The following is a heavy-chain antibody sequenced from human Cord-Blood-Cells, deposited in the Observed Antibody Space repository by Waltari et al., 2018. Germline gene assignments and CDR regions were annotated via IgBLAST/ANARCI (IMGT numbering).Heavy chain of an antibody. D-gene: IGHD6-19*01. J-gene: IGHJ5*02. V-gene: IGHV1-3*01. Sequence: QVQLVQSGAEVKKPGASVKVSCKASGYTFTSYAMHWVRQAPGQRLEWMGWINAGNGNTKYSQKFQGRVTITRDTSASTAYMELSSPGSEDTAVYYCARDYSSGWYNWFDPWGQGTLVTVSS. CDR2: INAGNGNT. CDR1: GYTFTSYA. CDR3: ARDYSSGWYNWFDP.